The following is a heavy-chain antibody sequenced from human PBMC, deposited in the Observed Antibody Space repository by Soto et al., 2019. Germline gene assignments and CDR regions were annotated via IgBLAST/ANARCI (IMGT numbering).Heavy chain of an antibody. J-gene: IGHJ6*02. D-gene: IGHD2-2*01. Sequence: PGGSLRLSCAASGFTFDDYAMHWVRQAPGKGLEWVSGISWNSGSIGYADSVKGRFTISRDNAKNSLYLQMNSLRAEDTALYYCAKANQLLSSYYYYGMDVWGQGTTVTVSS. CDR3: AKANQLLSSYYYYGMDV. CDR2: ISWNSGSI. CDR1: GFTFDDYA. V-gene: IGHV3-9*01.